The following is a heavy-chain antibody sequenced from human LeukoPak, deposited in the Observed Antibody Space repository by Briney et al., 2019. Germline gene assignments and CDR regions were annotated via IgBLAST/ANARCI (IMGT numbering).Heavy chain of an antibody. D-gene: IGHD6-19*01. Sequence: PGGSLRLFCAASRFTISSYSMNWFRQAPGKGLEWVSYISSSSSTIYYANSVKGRFTISRDNDKNSLYLQMSSLRADDTAVYYCARDPPGSGWANDIWGQGTVVTVFS. CDR1: RFTISSYS. V-gene: IGHV3-48*04. CDR2: ISSSSSTI. J-gene: IGHJ3*02. CDR3: ARDPPGSGWANDI.